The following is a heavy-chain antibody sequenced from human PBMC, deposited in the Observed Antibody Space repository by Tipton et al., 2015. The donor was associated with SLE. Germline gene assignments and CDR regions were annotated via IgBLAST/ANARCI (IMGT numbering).Heavy chain of an antibody. CDR2: IYTSEST. CDR1: GDSINHYY. V-gene: IGHV4-4*07. J-gene: IGHJ5*02. CDR3: ARLTSYNNSWYYFDP. Sequence: TLSLTCTVSGDSINHYYCNWFRQSPGKGLEWIGRIYTSESTNFNPSLKSRVTMSQDTSKNQFSLKLTSVTAADTAVYYCARLTSYNNSWYYFDPWGQGTQVTVSS. D-gene: IGHD6-13*01.